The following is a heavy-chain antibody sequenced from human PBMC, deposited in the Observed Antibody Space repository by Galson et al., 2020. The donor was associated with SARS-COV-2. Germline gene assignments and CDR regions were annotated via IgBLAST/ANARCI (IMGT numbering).Heavy chain of an antibody. D-gene: IGHD3-10*01. V-gene: IGHV3-74*01. J-gene: IGHJ4*02. Sequence: GESLKISCAASGFTFSSYWMHWVRQAPGKGLVWVSRINSDGSDTNYADSVKGRFTISRDNAKNTLYLQMNSLRAADTAVYYCARVDLWFGELVIGHFDYWGQGTLVTVSS. CDR2: INSDGSDT. CDR3: ARVDLWFGELVIGHFDY. CDR1: GFTFSSYW.